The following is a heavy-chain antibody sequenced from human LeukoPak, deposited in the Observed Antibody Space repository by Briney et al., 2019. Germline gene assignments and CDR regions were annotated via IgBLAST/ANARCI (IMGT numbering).Heavy chain of an antibody. J-gene: IGHJ6*02. Sequence: PGGSLRLSCVASGFTVSSSYISWVRQALGKGLEWVSVIYSAGSTYYADSVKGRFTISRDNSKNTLYLQLNSLRPEDTAVYYCARDLVAAREDYHYYGSDVWGQGTTVTVS. D-gene: IGHD2-15*01. CDR3: ARDLVAAREDYHYYGSDV. V-gene: IGHV3-66*02. CDR1: GFTVSSSY. CDR2: IYSAGST.